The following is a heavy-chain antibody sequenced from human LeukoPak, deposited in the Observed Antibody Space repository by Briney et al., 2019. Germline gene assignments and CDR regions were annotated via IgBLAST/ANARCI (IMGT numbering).Heavy chain of an antibody. CDR1: GFTFSRYA. D-gene: IGHD5-12*01. CDR3: AKEGLRPIDAFDI. J-gene: IGHJ3*02. Sequence: GGSLRLSCAASGFTFSRYAMRWVRQAPGKGVEWVSAISGSGGSTYYADSVKRRFTLSRHNSKNTLYLQMNSLRADDTAVYYCAKEGLRPIDAFDIWGQGTMVTVSS. CDR2: ISGSGGST. V-gene: IGHV3-23*01.